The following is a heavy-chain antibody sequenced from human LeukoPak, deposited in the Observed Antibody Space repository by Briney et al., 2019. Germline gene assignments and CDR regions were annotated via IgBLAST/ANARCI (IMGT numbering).Heavy chain of an antibody. CDR3: ARGLHIVATIRDLNWFDP. CDR2: IYPGDSDT. D-gene: IGHD5-12*01. J-gene: IGHJ5*02. CDR1: GYNFTNFW. Sequence: GESLKISCKGSGYNFTNFWIGWVRQMPGKGLEWMGIIYPGDSDTRYSPSFQGQVTISVDKSISTAYLQWSSLKASDTAMYYYARGLHIVATIRDLNWFDPWGQGTLVTVSS. V-gene: IGHV5-51*01.